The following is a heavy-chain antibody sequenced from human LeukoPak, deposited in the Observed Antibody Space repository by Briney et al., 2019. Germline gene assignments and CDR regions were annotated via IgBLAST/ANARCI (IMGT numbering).Heavy chain of an antibody. CDR3: ARDGDPLYYYYYMDV. D-gene: IGHD7-27*01. CDR1: GFTVSSNY. Sequence: GGSLRLSCAASGFTVSSNYMSWVRQAPGKGLEWVSVIYSGGSTYYADSVKGRFTISRDNSKNALYLQMNSLRAEDTAVYYCARDGDPLYYYYYMDVWGKGTTVTVSS. CDR2: IYSGGST. V-gene: IGHV3-66*01. J-gene: IGHJ6*03.